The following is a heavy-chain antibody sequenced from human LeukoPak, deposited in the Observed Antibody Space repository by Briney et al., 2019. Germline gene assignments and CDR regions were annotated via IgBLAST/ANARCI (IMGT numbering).Heavy chain of an antibody. Sequence: GGSLRLSCAASRFTFSSYGMHWVRQAPGKGLEWVAVMWYDGSNKYYADSVKGRFTISRDNSKNTLYLQMNSLRAEDTAVYYCAKEYYDFWSGYYPRGWFDPWGQGTLVTVSS. CDR2: MWYDGSNK. J-gene: IGHJ5*02. V-gene: IGHV3-33*06. CDR1: RFTFSSYG. D-gene: IGHD3-3*01. CDR3: AKEYYDFWSGYYPRGWFDP.